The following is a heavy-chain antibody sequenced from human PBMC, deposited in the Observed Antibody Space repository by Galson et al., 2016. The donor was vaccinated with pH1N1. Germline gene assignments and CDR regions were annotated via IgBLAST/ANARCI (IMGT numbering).Heavy chain of an antibody. Sequence: ETLSLTCAVSGYSIRNGYFWGWIRQPPGQGLEWIGIIYHSGTTYYNQSHESRVTTSVHTSKNQFSLTLNSVSAADTAVYFCARGYGGGWYGDAYDIWGQGAVVTVSS. CDR2: IYHSGTT. J-gene: IGHJ3*02. CDR1: GYSIRNGYF. CDR3: ARGYGGGWYGDAYDI. V-gene: IGHV4-38-2*01. D-gene: IGHD6-19*01.